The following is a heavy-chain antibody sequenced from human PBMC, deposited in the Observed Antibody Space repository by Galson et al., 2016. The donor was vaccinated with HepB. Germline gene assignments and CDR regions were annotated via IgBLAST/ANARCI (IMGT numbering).Heavy chain of an antibody. V-gene: IGHV1-18*04. Sequence: SVKVSCKASGYTFTINGISWVRQAPGEGLEWMGWNSAYSGNTIYAQQFQGRVTMTKDTSTSTAYMELRSLRSDDTAVYYCASDREYTFDNWGQGTLVTVSS. D-gene: IGHD2/OR15-2a*01. J-gene: IGHJ4*02. CDR1: GYTFTING. CDR2: NSAYSGNT. CDR3: ASDREYTFDN.